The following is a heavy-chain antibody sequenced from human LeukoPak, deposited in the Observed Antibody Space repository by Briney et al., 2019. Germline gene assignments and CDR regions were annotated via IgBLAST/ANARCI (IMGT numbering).Heavy chain of an antibody. J-gene: IGHJ4*02. D-gene: IGHD2-21*01. CDR1: GFSLSSYA. Sequence: GGSLRLSCAASGFSLSSYAMSWVRQAPGKGLEWVSAISSTDAGTYHADSVRGRFTISRDSSKNTLYLQMNSLRAEDAAVYYCAKSPVTSCRGAYCYPFDYWGQGTLVTVSS. V-gene: IGHV3-23*01. CDR2: ISSTDAGT. CDR3: AKSPVTSCRGAYCYPFDY.